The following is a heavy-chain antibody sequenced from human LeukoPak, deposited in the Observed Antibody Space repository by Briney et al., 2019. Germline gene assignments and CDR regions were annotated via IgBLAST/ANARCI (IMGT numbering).Heavy chain of an antibody. J-gene: IGHJ4*02. CDR2: ISPYSGGT. Sequence: ASVKVSCKSSGNTLTGYYIHWVRQAPGQGLEWMGWISPYSGGTNYAQKFQGRVTMTRDTSITTAYMELRRLTSDDTAVYYCAREKSYSFVDYWGQGTLVTVSS. V-gene: IGHV1-2*02. D-gene: IGHD3-16*02. CDR3: AREKSYSFVDY. CDR1: GNTLTGYY.